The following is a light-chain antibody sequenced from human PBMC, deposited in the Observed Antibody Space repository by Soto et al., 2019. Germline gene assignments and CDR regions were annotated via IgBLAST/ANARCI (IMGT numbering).Light chain of an antibody. CDR3: VSFAGGTYV. J-gene: IGLJ1*01. CDR2: DVN. Sequence: QYALTQPPSASGSPGQSVTISCTGTSSDVGAYIFVSWYQQQPGKAPKLMVYDVNRRPPGVPDRFFGSKSGNTASLTVSGLQAEDEADYYCVSFAGGTYVFGTGTKVTVL. CDR1: SSDVGAYIF. V-gene: IGLV2-8*01.